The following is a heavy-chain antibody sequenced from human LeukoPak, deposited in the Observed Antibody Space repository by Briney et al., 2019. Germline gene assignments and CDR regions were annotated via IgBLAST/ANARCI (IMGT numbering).Heavy chain of an antibody. Sequence: GGSLRLSCAATGFTFKDYGMHWVRQPPGKGLEWVSSISWNGGGTDYADSVKGRFTISRDNAKNSLYLQLSSLRPEDTALYYCAEHMRATNTYSFFGLDVWGQGTTVTVSS. CDR1: GFTFKDYG. CDR3: AEHMRATNTYSFFGLDV. D-gene: IGHD1-26*01. V-gene: IGHV3-9*01. J-gene: IGHJ6*02. CDR2: ISWNGGGT.